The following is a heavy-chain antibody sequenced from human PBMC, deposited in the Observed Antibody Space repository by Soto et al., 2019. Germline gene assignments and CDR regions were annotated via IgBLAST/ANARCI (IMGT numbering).Heavy chain of an antibody. Sequence: EVQLLESGGDLVQPGGSLRLSCAASGFTFSSHAMSWVRQASGKGLEWVSVISGSGVITYYADSVKGRFTISRDNSKNTLYLQMNSPSPEDTAVYYCAKTPSNWNYEKYFHHWGQGTLVTVS. CDR2: ISGSGVIT. CDR1: GFTFSSHA. D-gene: IGHD1-7*01. CDR3: AKTPSNWNYEKYFHH. V-gene: IGHV3-23*01. J-gene: IGHJ1*01.